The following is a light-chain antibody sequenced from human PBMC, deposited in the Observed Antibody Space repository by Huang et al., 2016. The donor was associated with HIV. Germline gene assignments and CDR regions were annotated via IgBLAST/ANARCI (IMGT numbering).Light chain of an antibody. V-gene: IGKV3-15*01. CDR3: QQYNNWPGT. Sequence: EIVMTQSPATLSVSPGERATLSCRASQGVSSNLAWYQQKPGPAPRLLIYGASTRATGIPARFSGSGSGTEFTLTISSLQSEDFAVYYCQQYNNWPGTFGQGTKVEIK. CDR2: GAS. J-gene: IGKJ1*01. CDR1: QGVSSN.